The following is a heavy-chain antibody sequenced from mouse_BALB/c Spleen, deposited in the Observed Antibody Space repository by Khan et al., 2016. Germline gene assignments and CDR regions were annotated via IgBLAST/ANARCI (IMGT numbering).Heavy chain of an antibody. J-gene: IGHJ2*01. CDR2: ILPGSGST. V-gene: IGHV1-9*01. CDR3: ASGLGVDY. CDR1: GYTFSSYW. Sequence: QVQLQQSGAELMKPGASVKISCKATGYTFSSYWIEWVKQRPGHGLEWIGEILPGSGSTNYNEKFKGKATFTADTSSNTAYMQLSSLTSEDSAVSYCASGLGVDYWGQGTTLTVSS. D-gene: IGHD4-1*01.